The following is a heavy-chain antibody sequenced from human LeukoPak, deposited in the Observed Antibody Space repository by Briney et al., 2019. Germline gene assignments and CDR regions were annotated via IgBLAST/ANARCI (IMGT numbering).Heavy chain of an antibody. CDR1: GYTFTGYY. CDR3: ARDHGDYPLGWFDP. V-gene: IGHV1-2*02. D-gene: IGHD4-17*01. J-gene: IGHJ5*02. CDR2: INPNSGGT. Sequence: ASVKVSCTASGYTFTGYYMHWVRQAPGQGLEWMGWINPNSGGTNYAQKFQGRVTMTRDTSISTAYMELSRLRSDDTAVYYCARDHGDYPLGWFDPWGQGTLVTVSS.